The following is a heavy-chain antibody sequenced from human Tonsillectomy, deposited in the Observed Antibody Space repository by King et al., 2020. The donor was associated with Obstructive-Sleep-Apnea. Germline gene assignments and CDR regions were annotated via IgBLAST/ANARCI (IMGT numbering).Heavy chain of an antibody. J-gene: IGHJ4*02. CDR1: GGSISSSSYY. Sequence: LQLQESGPGLVKPSETLSLTCTVSGGSISSSSYYWGWIRQPPGKGLEWIGSIYYSGSTYYNPSLKSRVTISVDTSKTQFSLKLSSVTAADTPVYYCARDYGDYIRYDYWGQGTLVTVSS. CDR3: ARDYGDYIRYDY. D-gene: IGHD4-17*01. CDR2: IYYSGST. V-gene: IGHV4-39*07.